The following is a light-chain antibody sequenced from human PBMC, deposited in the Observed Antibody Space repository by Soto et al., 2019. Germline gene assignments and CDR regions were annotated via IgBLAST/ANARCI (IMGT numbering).Light chain of an antibody. V-gene: IGLV2-11*01. CDR1: SRDVGVYNS. J-gene: IGLJ2*01. CDR3: CPSAGSYTVV. CDR2: DVS. Sequence: QSALTQPRSVAGSPGQSVTISSTGTSRDVGVYNSVSWYQQHPGKAPKVMIYDVSKRPSGVPDRFSGSKSGNTASLTISGLQAEDEADYHCCPSAGSYTVVFGGGTKVTVL.